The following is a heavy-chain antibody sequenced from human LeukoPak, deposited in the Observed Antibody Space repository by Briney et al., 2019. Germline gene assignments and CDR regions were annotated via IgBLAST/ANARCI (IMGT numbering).Heavy chain of an antibody. CDR3: ARLEWIRGGLDY. CDR2: VYTSGST. CDR1: GGSLSSYY. Sequence: SETLSLTCTVSGGSLSSYYWSWIRQPAGKGLEWIGRVYTSGSTNYNPSLKSRVTMSIDTSKNQFSLEASSVTAADTAVYYCARLEWIRGGLDYWGQGTLVTVSS. V-gene: IGHV4-4*07. J-gene: IGHJ4*02. D-gene: IGHD3-16*01.